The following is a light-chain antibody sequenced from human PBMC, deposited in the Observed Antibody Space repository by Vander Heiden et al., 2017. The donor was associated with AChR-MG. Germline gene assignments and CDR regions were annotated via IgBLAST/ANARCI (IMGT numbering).Light chain of an antibody. J-gene: IGLJ3*02. CDR2: DVG. CDR3: SSYAGTYTWV. CDR1: NSNVGGYNF. Sequence: QSALTQPRSVSGSPGQPATFPCAGSNSNVGGYNFVAWYQHHPGMAPKLIIYDVGERPSGVPNRFSGSKFGNTAFLMISGLQPEDEADYYCSSYAGTYTWVFGGGTKLTVL. V-gene: IGLV2-11*01.